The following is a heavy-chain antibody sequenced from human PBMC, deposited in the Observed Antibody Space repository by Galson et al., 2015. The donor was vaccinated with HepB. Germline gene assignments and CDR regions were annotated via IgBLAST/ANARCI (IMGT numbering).Heavy chain of an antibody. CDR1: GFTFGDYA. V-gene: IGHV3-49*03. D-gene: IGHD3-22*01. CDR2: IRSKAYGVTT. Sequence: SLRLSCAASGFTFGDYALSWFRQTPGRGLEWVGFIRSKAYGVTTEYAASVKGRFTLSRDDSKSTAYLQMNSLIMEDTALYYCAREPPYDSGGYRLDYWGQGTLVTVSS. CDR3: AREPPYDSGGYRLDY. J-gene: IGHJ4*02.